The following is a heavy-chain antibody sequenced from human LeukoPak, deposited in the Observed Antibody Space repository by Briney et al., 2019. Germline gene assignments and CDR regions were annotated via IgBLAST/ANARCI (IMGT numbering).Heavy chain of an antibody. V-gene: IGHV3-7*01. CDR1: GFTFSSYW. CDR2: IKQDGSEK. Sequence: GGSLRLSCAASGFTFSSYWMSWVRQAPGKGLEWVANIKQDGSEKYYVDSVKGRFTISRDNAKNSPYLQMNSLRAEDTAVYYCARDRVPLRYFDWLPGGWGQGTLVTVSS. D-gene: IGHD3-9*01. CDR3: ARDRVPLRYFDWLPGG. J-gene: IGHJ4*02.